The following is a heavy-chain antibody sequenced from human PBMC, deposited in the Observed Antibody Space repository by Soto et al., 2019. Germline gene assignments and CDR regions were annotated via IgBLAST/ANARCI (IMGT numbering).Heavy chain of an antibody. Sequence: EVQLVETGGGLIQPGGSLRLSCAASGLSVSSNHMSWVRQAPGKGLEWVSLIHSGGNTYYADSVKGRFTISRDNSNNTLYLQMSSLRAEDTAVYYCASDVSGAFDMWGQGTMFTVSS. CDR1: GLSVSSNH. J-gene: IGHJ3*02. CDR3: ASDVSGAFDM. CDR2: IHSGGNT. V-gene: IGHV3-53*02. D-gene: IGHD1-26*01.